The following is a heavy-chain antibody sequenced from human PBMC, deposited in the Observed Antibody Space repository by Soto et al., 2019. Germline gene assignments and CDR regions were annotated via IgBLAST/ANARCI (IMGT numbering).Heavy chain of an antibody. CDR1: GGTFSSYA. Sequence: SVKVSCKASGGTFSSYAISWVRQAPGQGLEWMGGIIPIFGTANYAQKFQGRVTITADESTSTAYMELSSLRSEDTAAYYCARSAAVVVTAGYFDYWGQGTLVTVSS. J-gene: IGHJ4*02. CDR2: IIPIFGTA. D-gene: IGHD2-21*02. CDR3: ARSAAVVVTAGYFDY. V-gene: IGHV1-69*13.